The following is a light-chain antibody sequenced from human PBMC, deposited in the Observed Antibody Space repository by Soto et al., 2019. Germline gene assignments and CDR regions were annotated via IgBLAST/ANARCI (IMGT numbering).Light chain of an antibody. CDR2: GAS. CDR3: QQYGSSPYT. V-gene: IGKV3-20*01. J-gene: IGKJ2*01. Sequence: EIVLTQSPGTLSLSPGERATLSCRASQSVGSRFLAWYQQKPGHAPRLLMYGASSRATGIPDRFSGTGSGTDFTLTISRLEREDLAVYYCQQYGSSPYTFGLGTKVDIK. CDR1: QSVGSRF.